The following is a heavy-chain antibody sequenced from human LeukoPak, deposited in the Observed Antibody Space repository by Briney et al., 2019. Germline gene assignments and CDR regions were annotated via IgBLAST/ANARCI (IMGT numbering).Heavy chain of an antibody. Sequence: GGSLRLSCAASGFTFSDYYMSWIRQAPGKGLEWVAVISYDGSNKYYADSVKGRFTISRDNSKNTLYLQMNSLRAEDTAVYYCAKDPRTTEYYDFWSGYYMYGSYYYYYMDVWGKGTTVTVSS. CDR1: GFTFSDYY. D-gene: IGHD3-3*01. V-gene: IGHV3-30*18. J-gene: IGHJ6*03. CDR3: AKDPRTTEYYDFWSGYYMYGSYYYYYMDV. CDR2: ISYDGSNK.